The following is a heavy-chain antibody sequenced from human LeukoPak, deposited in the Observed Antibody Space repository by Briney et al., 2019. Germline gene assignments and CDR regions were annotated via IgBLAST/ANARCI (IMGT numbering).Heavy chain of an antibody. CDR2: IKQDGSEK. J-gene: IGHJ6*02. V-gene: IGHV3-7*01. Sequence: GGSLRLSCAASGFTFSSYWMNWVRQTPGKGLEWVANIKQDGSEKYYVDSVKGRFTISRDNAKDSLYLQMNSLRAEDTAVYYCARSPAEDIVEPIDYYGMDVWGQGTTVTVSS. CDR1: GFTFSSYW. CDR3: ARSPAEDIVEPIDYYGMDV. D-gene: IGHD2-15*01.